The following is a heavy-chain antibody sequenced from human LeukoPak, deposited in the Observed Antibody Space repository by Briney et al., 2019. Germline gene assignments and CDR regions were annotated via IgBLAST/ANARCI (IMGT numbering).Heavy chain of an antibody. CDR2: INHSGSA. Sequence: PSETLSLTCAVYGGSFSDYYWSWIRQPPGKGLEWIGQINHSGSANYNPSLKSRVAISVDTPKNQFSLRLSSVTAADTAVYYCARHYYDSSTYYIDHWGQGSLVTVSS. CDR1: GGSFSDYY. J-gene: IGHJ4*02. CDR3: ARHYYDSSTYYIDH. D-gene: IGHD3-22*01. V-gene: IGHV4-34*01.